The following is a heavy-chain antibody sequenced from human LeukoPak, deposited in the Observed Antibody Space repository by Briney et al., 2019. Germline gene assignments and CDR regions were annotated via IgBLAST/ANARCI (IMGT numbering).Heavy chain of an antibody. CDR2: IWYDGSNK. J-gene: IGHJ5*02. V-gene: IGHV3-33*06. D-gene: IGHD6-6*01. Sequence: GRSLRLSCAASGFTFSSYGMHWVRQAPGKGLEWVAVIWYDGSNKYYADSVKGRFTISRDNSKNTLYLQMNSLRAEDTAVYYCAEVDGSSSRGSFDPWGQGTLVTVSS. CDR1: GFTFSSYG. CDR3: AEVDGSSSRGSFDP.